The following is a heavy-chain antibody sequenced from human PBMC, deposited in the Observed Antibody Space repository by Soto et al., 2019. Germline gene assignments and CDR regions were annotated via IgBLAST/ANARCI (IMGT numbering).Heavy chain of an antibody. D-gene: IGHD2-21*01. J-gene: IGHJ5*02. CDR2: IIPMFRTV. CDR3: TSFEEQWVIGGAYCVA. CDR1: GGSFGTST. V-gene: IGHV1-69*01. Sequence: QVQLVQSGAEVKKPGSSVKVSCKASGGSFGTSTISWVRQAPGQGLEWMGGIIPMFRTVNYAQKFQGRVTITAHESTSIAYMELTSLRSEDTAVFYCTSFEEQWVIGGAYCVAWGQGTLVTVSS.